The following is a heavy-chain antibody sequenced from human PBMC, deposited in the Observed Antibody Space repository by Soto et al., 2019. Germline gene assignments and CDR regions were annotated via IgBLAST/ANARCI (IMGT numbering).Heavy chain of an antibody. CDR1: GYTFTSYG. J-gene: IGHJ6*03. Sequence: ASVKVSCTASGYTFTSYGISWVRQANRQWLEWMGWISAYNGNTNYAQKLQGRVTMTTDTSTSTAYMELRSLRSDDTAVYYCARRGSNYGDFYYYYYMDVWGKGTTVTVSS. CDR3: ARRGSNYGDFYYYYYMDV. D-gene: IGHD4-4*01. V-gene: IGHV1-18*01. CDR2: ISAYNGNT.